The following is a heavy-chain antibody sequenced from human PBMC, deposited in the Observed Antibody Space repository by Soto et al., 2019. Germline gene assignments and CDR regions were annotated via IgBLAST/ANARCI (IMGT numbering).Heavy chain of an antibody. CDR1: GFTFSNYA. J-gene: IGHJ4*02. CDR2: ISDSAGST. CDR3: AKKSRAGGLGTYDY. Sequence: EVQLLDSGGGLVQPGGSLRLSCAASGFTFSNYAMTWVRQAPGKGLEWVSHISDSAGSTYYSDSAKGRFTISRDNSQNTVYLQMNSLSAEDTAGDDCAKKSRAGGLGTYDYWGQGTLVTVSS. D-gene: IGHD3-10*01. V-gene: IGHV3-23*01.